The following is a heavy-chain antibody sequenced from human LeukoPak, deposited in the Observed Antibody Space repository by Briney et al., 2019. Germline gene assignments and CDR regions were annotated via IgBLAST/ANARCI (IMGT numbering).Heavy chain of an antibody. CDR1: GYSISSGYY. CDR3: ASKDYRDFFDY. CDR2: IYHSGST. Sequence: SETLSLTCAVSGYSISSGYYWGWIRQPPGKGLEWIGSIYHSGSTYYNPSLKSRVTISVDTSKNQFSLKLSSVTAADTAVYYCASKDYRDFFDYWGQGTLVTVSS. D-gene: IGHD4-17*01. J-gene: IGHJ4*02. V-gene: IGHV4-38-2*01.